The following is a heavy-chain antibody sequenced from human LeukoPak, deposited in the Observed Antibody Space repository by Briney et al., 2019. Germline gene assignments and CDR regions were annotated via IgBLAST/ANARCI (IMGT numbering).Heavy chain of an antibody. V-gene: IGHV3-48*03. Sequence: GGSLRLSCAASGFTFSSYEMNWVRQAPGKGLEWVSYISSSGSTIYYADSVKGRFTISRDNSKNTLYLQMNSLRAEDTAVSYCAKPLWFGELLENYWGQGTLVTVSS. CDR1: GFTFSSYE. CDR3: AKPLWFGELLENY. CDR2: ISSSGSTI. D-gene: IGHD3-10*01. J-gene: IGHJ4*02.